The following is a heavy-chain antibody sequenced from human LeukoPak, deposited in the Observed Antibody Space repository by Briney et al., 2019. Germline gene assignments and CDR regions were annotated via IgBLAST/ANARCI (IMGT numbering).Heavy chain of an antibody. V-gene: IGHV4-34*01. D-gene: IGHD6-19*01. CDR3: ARASSGWTPDY. Sequence: SETLSLTCAVYGGSFSGYYWSWIRQPPGKGLEWIGEINHSGSTNYNPSLKSRVTISVDTSKNQFSLKLSSVTAADTAVYYCARASSGWTPDYWGQGTLVTVSS. CDR1: GGSFSGYY. CDR2: INHSGST. J-gene: IGHJ4*02.